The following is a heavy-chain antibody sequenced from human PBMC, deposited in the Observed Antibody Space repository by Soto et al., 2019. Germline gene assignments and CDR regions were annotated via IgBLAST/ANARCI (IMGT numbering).Heavy chain of an antibody. CDR3: ARAYCSGGSCFGINDAFDI. Sequence: ASVKVSCKASGYTFTGYYMHWVRQAPGQGLEWMGWINPNSGGTNYAQKFQGWVTMTRATSISTAYMELSRLRSDDTAVYYCARAYCSGGSCFGINDAFDIWGQGTMVTVSS. V-gene: IGHV1-2*04. CDR1: GYTFTGYY. D-gene: IGHD2-15*01. CDR2: INPNSGGT. J-gene: IGHJ3*02.